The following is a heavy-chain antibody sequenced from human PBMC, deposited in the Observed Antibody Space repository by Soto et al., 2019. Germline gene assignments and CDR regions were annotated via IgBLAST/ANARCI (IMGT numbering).Heavy chain of an antibody. J-gene: IGHJ4*02. CDR2: IYYSGST. CDR1: GDCISRYY. Sequence: SETLSLTCTVSGDCISRYYWNWIRQPPGKGLEWIGYIYYSGSTNYNPSLKSRVTISVDTSKNQFSLKLSSVTAADMAVYYCAKTWGWTNVCWGGGTLFT. CDR3: AKTWGWTNVC. D-gene: IGHD3-16*01. V-gene: IGHV4-59*01.